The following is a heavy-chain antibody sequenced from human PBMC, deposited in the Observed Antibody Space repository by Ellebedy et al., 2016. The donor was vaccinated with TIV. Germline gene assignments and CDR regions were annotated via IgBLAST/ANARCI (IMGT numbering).Heavy chain of an antibody. V-gene: IGHV3-23*01. D-gene: IGHD3-16*01. CDR3: SKDNSLAGPGPEDV. CDR2: IISDGGST. J-gene: IGHJ4*02. Sequence: GESLKISXAASGFTFGDYAMSWVRQAPGKGPEWLSGIISDGGSTFYGDSARGRFTISRDNSKNMLYLEMNSLTVADTAIYYCSKDNSLAGPGPEDVWGLGTLVTVSS. CDR1: GFTFGDYA.